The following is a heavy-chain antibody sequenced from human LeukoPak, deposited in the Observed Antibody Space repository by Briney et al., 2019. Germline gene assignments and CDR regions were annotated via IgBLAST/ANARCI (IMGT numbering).Heavy chain of an antibody. CDR3: ARGRNWNFGWYY. V-gene: IGHV3-21*01. J-gene: IGHJ4*02. CDR1: GFTFSSYS. CDR2: ISSSSSYI. D-gene: IGHD1-7*01. Sequence: GGSLRLSCAASGFTFSSYSMNWVRQAPGKGLEWVSSISSSSSYIYYADSVKGRFTISRDNAKNSLYLQMNSLRAEDTAVYYCARGRNWNFGWYYWGQGTLVTVSS.